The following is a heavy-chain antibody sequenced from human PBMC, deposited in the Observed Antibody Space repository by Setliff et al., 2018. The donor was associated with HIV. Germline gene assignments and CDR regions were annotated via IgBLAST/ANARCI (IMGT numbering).Heavy chain of an antibody. D-gene: IGHD6-13*01. CDR2: INHSGTT. CDR1: GGPLSGYF. V-gene: IGHV4-34*01. Sequence: SETLSLTCTVSGGPLSGYFWTWIRQTPDKGLEWIGDINHSGTTNYNLSLKSRTTLSLDTSKNQLSLKLTSVVAADTGLYFCARGRDASTWYLSHFYSYYYLDVWGNGTTVTVS. CDR3: ARGRDASTWYLSHFYSYYYLDV. J-gene: IGHJ6*03.